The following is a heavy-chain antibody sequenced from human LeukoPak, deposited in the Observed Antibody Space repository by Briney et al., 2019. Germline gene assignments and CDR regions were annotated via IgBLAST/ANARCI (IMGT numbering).Heavy chain of an antibody. D-gene: IGHD3-3*01. V-gene: IGHV3-30-3*01. CDR1: GFTFSSYA. CDR3: ARDLTIFGVVIPFDY. J-gene: IGHJ4*02. CDR2: ISYDGSNK. Sequence: GGSLRLSCAASGFTFSSYAMHWVRQAPGKGLEWVAVISYDGSNKYYADSVKGRFTISRDNSKNTLYLQMNSLRAEDTAVYYCARDLTIFGVVIPFDYWGQGTLVTVSS.